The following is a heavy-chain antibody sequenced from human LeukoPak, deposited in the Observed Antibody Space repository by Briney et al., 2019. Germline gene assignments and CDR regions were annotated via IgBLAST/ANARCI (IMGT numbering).Heavy chain of an antibody. CDR1: GYTFTGYY. CDR3: ARYADYGGLGCSSTSCPFDY. J-gene: IGHJ4*02. CDR2: INPNSGGT. Sequence: ASVKVSCKASGYTFTGYYMHWVRQAPGQGLEWMGWINPNSGGTNYAQKFQGRVTMTRDTSISTAYMELSRLRSDDTAVYYCARYADYGGLGCSSTSCPFDYWGQGTLVTVSS. D-gene: IGHD2-2*01. V-gene: IGHV1-2*02.